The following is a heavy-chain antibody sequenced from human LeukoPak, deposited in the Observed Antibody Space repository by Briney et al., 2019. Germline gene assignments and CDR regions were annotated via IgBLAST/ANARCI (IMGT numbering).Heavy chain of an antibody. CDR3: TTAPWGATKGTTKSFY. J-gene: IGHJ4*02. CDR1: GFTFSNAW. Sequence: GGSLRLSCAASGFTFSNAWMSWVRQAPGKGLEWVGRIKSKTDGGTTDFAAPVKGRFSISRDDSRNTLYLQMNSLKSEDTAVYYCTTAPWGATKGTTKSFYWGQGILVSVSS. CDR2: IKSKTDGGTT. D-gene: IGHD1-26*01. V-gene: IGHV3-15*01.